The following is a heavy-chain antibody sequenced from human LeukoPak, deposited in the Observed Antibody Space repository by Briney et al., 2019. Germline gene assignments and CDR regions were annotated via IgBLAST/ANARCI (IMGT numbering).Heavy chain of an antibody. D-gene: IGHD4-17*01. J-gene: IGHJ4*02. CDR3: ARGVDITVTSHYFDY. Sequence: SETLSLTCTVSGGSISSSSYYWGWIRQPPGKGLEWIGYIYYSGSTYYNPSLKSRVTISVDTSKNQFSLKLSSVTAADTAVYYCARGVDITVTSHYFDYWGQGTLVTVSS. V-gene: IGHV4-31*03. CDR2: IYYSGST. CDR1: GGSISSSSYY.